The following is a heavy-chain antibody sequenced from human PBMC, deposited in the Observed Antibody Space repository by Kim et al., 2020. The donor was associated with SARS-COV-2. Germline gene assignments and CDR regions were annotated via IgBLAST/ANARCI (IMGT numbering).Heavy chain of an antibody. CDR2: INTYNGKL. D-gene: IGHD3-9*01. J-gene: IGHJ6*02. V-gene: IGHV7-4-1*02. CDR3: ARGWLEYKYYGLDV. CDR1: GYRFTNFG. Sequence: ASVKVSCKASGYRFTNFGLSWVQQAPGQGLEWMGWINTYNGKLTYAQAFTGRFVLSLDTSVSTAYLEISSLKAEDTAVYYCARGWLEYKYYGLDVWGQGTTVTVSS.